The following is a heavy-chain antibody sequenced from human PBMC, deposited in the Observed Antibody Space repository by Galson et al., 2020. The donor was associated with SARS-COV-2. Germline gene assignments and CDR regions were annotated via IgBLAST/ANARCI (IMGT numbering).Heavy chain of an antibody. D-gene: IGHD2-15*01. V-gene: IGHV4-39*01. CDR1: GGSISSRSYY. J-gene: IGHJ6*03. CDR3: ASLNKDHYYYDYIDF. CDR2: LYYRGST. Sequence: SETLSLTCNVSGGSISSRSYYWGWLRQPTGKGLEWIGSLYYRGSTYYNPSLKSRVTITVDTSKNPFSLRLSSVTAADTAVYYCASLNKDHYYYDYIDFWCKETTFTVSS.